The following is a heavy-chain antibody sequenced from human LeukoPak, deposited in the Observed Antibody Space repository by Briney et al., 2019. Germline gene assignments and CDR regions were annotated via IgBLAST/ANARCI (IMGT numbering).Heavy chain of an antibody. D-gene: IGHD6-13*01. Sequence: GGSLRLSCAASGFTFSSYWMSWVRQAPGKGLEWVSYISSSGSTIYYADSVKGRFTISRDNAKNSLYLQMNSLRAEDTAVYYCARDMAAAAALDYWGQGTLVTVSS. J-gene: IGHJ4*02. V-gene: IGHV3-48*04. CDR3: ARDMAAAAALDY. CDR2: ISSSGSTI. CDR1: GFTFSSYW.